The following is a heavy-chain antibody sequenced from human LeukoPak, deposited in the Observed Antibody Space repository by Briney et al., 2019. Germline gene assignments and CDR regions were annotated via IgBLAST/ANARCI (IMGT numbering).Heavy chain of an antibody. CDR1: GGSISSYY. D-gene: IGHD6-25*01. J-gene: IGHJ4*02. Sequence: SETLSLTCTVSGGSISSYYWSWIRQPPGKGLEWIGYIYYSGSTNYNPSLKSRVTISVDTSKNQSSLKLSSVTAADTAVYYCARVAATTAVDYWGQGTLVTVSS. CDR2: IYYSGST. CDR3: ARVAATTAVDY. V-gene: IGHV4-59*01.